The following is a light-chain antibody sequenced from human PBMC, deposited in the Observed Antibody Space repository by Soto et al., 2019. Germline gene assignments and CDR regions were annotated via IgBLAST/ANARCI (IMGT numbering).Light chain of an antibody. CDR3: QLVNTYPMT. Sequence: DIQMTQSPSSLSASVGDRVTITCRASQGISNYLVWYQQKPGKAPKLLIYAASTLQGGIPSRFSGGGSATEFTLTISSLQPEDFATYYCQLVNTYPMTFGQGTRLEIK. CDR2: AAS. V-gene: IGKV1-9*01. J-gene: IGKJ5*01. CDR1: QGISNY.